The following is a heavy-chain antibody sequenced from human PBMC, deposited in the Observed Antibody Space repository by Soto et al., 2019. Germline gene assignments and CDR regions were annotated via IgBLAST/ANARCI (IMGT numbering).Heavy chain of an antibody. D-gene: IGHD2-2*01. Sequence: PSETLSLTCAVYGGSFSGYYWSWIRQPPGKGLEWIGEINHSGSTNYNPSLKSRVTISVDTSKNQFSLKLSSVTAADTAVYYCARSAPSIVVVPAAHDYWGQGALVTVSS. CDR1: GGSFSGYY. CDR3: ARSAPSIVVVPAAHDY. CDR2: INHSGST. J-gene: IGHJ4*02. V-gene: IGHV4-34*01.